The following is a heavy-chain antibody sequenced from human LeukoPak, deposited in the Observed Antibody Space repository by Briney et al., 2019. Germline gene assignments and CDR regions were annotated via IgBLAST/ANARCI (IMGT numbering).Heavy chain of an antibody. V-gene: IGHV4-39*07. D-gene: IGHD5-12*01. CDR3: ALGYLDAFDI. CDR1: GGSISSGSYY. J-gene: IGHJ3*02. CDR2: TNHSGST. Sequence: PSETLSLTCTVSGGSISSGSYYWSWIRQPPGKGLEWIGETNHSGSTNYNPSLKSRVTISVDTSKNQFSLKLSSVTAADTAVYYCALGYLDAFDIWGQGTMVTVSS.